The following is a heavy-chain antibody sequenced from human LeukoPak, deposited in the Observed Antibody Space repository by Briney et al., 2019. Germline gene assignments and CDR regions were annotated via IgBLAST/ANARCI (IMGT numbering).Heavy chain of an antibody. CDR3: ARGRSGYSGYDAGDY. D-gene: IGHD5-12*01. Sequence: ASVKVSCKASGYTFTGYYMHWVRQAPGQGLEWMGWINPNSGGTNYAQKFQGRVTMTRDTSISTAYMELSRLRSDDTAVYYCARGRSGYSGYDAGDYWGQGTLVTVSS. J-gene: IGHJ4*02. CDR1: GYTFTGYY. V-gene: IGHV1-2*02. CDR2: INPNSGGT.